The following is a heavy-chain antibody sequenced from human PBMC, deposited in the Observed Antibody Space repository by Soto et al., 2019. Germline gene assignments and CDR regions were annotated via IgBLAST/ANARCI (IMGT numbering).Heavy chain of an antibody. CDR2: MNPNSGNT. V-gene: IGHV1-8*01. D-gene: IGHD2-15*01. CDR1: GYTFTSYD. J-gene: IGHJ6*02. Sequence: ASVKVSCKASGYTFTSYDINWVRQATGQGLEWIGWMNPNSGNTGYAQKFQGRVTMARNTSISTAYMELSSLRSEDTAVYYCARGDCSGGSCIYYYGMDVWGQGTTVTVSS. CDR3: ARGDCSGGSCIYYYGMDV.